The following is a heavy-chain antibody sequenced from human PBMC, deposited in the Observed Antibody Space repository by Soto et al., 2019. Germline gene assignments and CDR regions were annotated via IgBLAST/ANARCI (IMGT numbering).Heavy chain of an antibody. D-gene: IGHD6-13*01. CDR2: VYNSGST. V-gene: IGHV4-59*01. CDR1: GGSISSNY. CDR3: AKYRREAVAGYTLDN. J-gene: IGHJ4*02. Sequence: PSETLSLTCTVSGGSISSNYWTWIRQPPGKGLEWIGYVYNSGSTNYNPSLKSRVTISEDTSKSQFSLKVNSMTAADTAVYYCAKYRREAVAGYTLDNWGQGILVTVSS.